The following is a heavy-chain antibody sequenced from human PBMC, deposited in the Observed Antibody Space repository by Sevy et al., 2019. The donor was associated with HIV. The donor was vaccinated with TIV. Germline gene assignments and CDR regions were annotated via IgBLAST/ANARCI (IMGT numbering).Heavy chain of an antibody. CDR1: GFTFSSYG. J-gene: IGHJ3*02. CDR3: ASDPAMDRGNWVYGADALDI. Sequence: GGSLRLSCAASGFTFSSYGMHWVRQAPGKGLEWVAFIRYDGNNKYYADSVKGRFTIPRDNSKNTFYLQMNSLRADDTALYYCASDPAMDRGNWVYGADALDIWGQGTMVTVSS. D-gene: IGHD3-10*01. V-gene: IGHV3-30*02. CDR2: IRYDGNNK.